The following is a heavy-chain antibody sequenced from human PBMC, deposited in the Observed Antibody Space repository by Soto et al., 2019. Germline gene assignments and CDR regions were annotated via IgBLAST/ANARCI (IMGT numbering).Heavy chain of an antibody. J-gene: IGHJ5*02. CDR3: ARTANWLDP. V-gene: IGHV4-39*01. CDR1: GGSISSTSYH. CDR2: IHYTGSA. Sequence: QLQLQESGPGLVKPSETLSLTCTVSGGSISSTSYHWGWIRQPPGKGLEWIGNIHYTGSAYHNPSLKSRVNISVDTSKNQVSLKLSSVTATDTAVYYCARTANWLDPWGQGTLVTVSS.